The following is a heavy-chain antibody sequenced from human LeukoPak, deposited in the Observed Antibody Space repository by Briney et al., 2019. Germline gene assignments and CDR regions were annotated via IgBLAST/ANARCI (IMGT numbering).Heavy chain of an antibody. J-gene: IGHJ4*02. V-gene: IGHV3-23*01. CDR1: GFTFSSYA. Sequence: GGSLRLSCAASGFTFSSYAMSWVRQAPGKGLEWVSAISGSGGSTYYADSVKGRFTVSRDNSKNTLYLQMSSLRAEDTAVYYCAKDERNWNYNLASQTYDWGQGTLVTVSS. CDR3: AKDERNWNYNLASQTYD. D-gene: IGHD1-7*01. CDR2: ISGSGGST.